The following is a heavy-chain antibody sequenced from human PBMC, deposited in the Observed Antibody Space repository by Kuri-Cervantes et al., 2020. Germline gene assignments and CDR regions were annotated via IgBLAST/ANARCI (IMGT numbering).Heavy chain of an antibody. CDR3: ARDADDYGDYHYYYGMDV. CDR2: ISYDGSNK. Sequence: GGSLRLSCAASGFTFSSYAMHWVRQAPGKGLEWVAVISYDGSNKYYADSVKGRFTISRDNSKNTLYLQMNSLRAEDTAVYYCARDADDYGDYHYYYGMDVWGQGTTVTVSS. J-gene: IGHJ6*02. D-gene: IGHD4-17*01. CDR1: GFTFSSYA. V-gene: IGHV3-30*04.